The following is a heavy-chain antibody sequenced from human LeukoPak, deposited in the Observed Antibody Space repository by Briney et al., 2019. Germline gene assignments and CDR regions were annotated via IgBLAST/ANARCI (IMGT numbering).Heavy chain of an antibody. CDR3: ARVEAPDIVVVPAAY. D-gene: IGHD2-2*01. CDR1: GYAFTSYG. Sequence: GASVKVSCKASGYAFTSYGISWVREAPGQGLEWMVWISAYNGNTNYAQKLQGRVTMTTDTSTSTAYMELRSLRSDDTAVYYCARVEAPDIVVVPAAYWGQGTLVTVSS. V-gene: IGHV1-18*01. J-gene: IGHJ4*02. CDR2: ISAYNGNT.